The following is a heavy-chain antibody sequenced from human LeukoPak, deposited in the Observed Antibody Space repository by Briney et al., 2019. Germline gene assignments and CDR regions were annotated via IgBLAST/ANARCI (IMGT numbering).Heavy chain of an antibody. CDR1: GYSLTELS. V-gene: IGHV1-24*01. Sequence: ASVKVSCKVSGYSLTELSMHWVRQAPGKGLEWMGGFDPEDGETIYAQKFQGRVTMTEDTSTDTAYMELSSLRSEDTAVYYCATALGVTNIVGATHSFDYWGQGTLVTVSS. CDR2: FDPEDGET. CDR3: ATALGVTNIVGATHSFDY. J-gene: IGHJ4*02. D-gene: IGHD1-26*01.